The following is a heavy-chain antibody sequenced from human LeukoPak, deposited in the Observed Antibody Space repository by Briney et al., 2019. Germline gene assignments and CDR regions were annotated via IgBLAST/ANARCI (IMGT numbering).Heavy chain of an antibody. V-gene: IGHV3-11*06. D-gene: IGHD2-2*01. CDR2: ISSSSTYT. CDR3: ARVPGDCSSTSCFDMYFDY. Sequence: GGSLRLSCAASGFTFSDYYMSWIRQAPGKGLEWVSYISSSSTYTDYADSVKGRFTIFRDNAKNSLYLQMNSLRAEDTAVYYCARVPGDCSSTSCFDMYFDYWGQGTLVTVSS. J-gene: IGHJ4*02. CDR1: GFTFSDYY.